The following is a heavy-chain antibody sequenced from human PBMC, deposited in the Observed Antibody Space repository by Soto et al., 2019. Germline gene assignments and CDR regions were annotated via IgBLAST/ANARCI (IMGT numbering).Heavy chain of an antibody. CDR2: IYYSGST. CDR1: GGSISSYY. J-gene: IGHJ4*02. D-gene: IGHD2-21*02. CDR3: ARGCRGGDCYSIDY. V-gene: IGHV4-59*01. Sequence: PSETLSLTCTVSGGSISSYYWSWIRQPPGKGLGWIGYIYYSGSTNYNPSLKSRVTISVDTSKNQFSLKLSSVTAADTAVYYCARGCRGGDCYSIDYWGQGTLVTVSS.